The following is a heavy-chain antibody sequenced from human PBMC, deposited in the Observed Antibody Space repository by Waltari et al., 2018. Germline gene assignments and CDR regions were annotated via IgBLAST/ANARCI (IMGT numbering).Heavy chain of an antibody. CDR1: GGSISSYSDY. J-gene: IGHJ6*02. Sequence: QVQLQESGPGLVKPSQTLSLTVAVSGGSISSYSDYWGWIRQPAGKRLEWIGRIYTNGNTDYSPSLKSRVSISVDTSKNQFSLELSSVTAADTAVYYCARAGQHVVRANYYYYYGMDVWGQGTTVIVSS. D-gene: IGHD6-13*01. V-gene: IGHV4-61*02. CDR2: IYTNGNT. CDR3: ARAGQHVVRANYYYYYGMDV.